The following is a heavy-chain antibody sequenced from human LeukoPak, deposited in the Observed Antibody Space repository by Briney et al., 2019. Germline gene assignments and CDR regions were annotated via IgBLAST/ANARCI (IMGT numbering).Heavy chain of an antibody. CDR3: ARGLSWAYYMDV. J-gene: IGHJ6*03. CDR2: IYYSGST. Sequence: SEAPSLPLTISGGSISSSSYYWGWIRQPPGAGLGWTWCIYYSGSTYYNPSLKSRFTISVDTSKNQFSLKLSSVTAADTAVYYCARGLSWAYYMDVWGKGTTVTVSS. V-gene: IGHV4-39*07. D-gene: IGHD2/OR15-2a*01. CDR1: GGSISSSSYY.